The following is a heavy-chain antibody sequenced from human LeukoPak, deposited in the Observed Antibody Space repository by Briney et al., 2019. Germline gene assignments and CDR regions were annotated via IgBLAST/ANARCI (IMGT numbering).Heavy chain of an antibody. CDR2: INHSGST. Sequence: SETLSLTCAVYGGSFSGYYWSWIRQPPGKGLEWIGEINHSGSTNYNPSLKSRVTISVDTSKNQFSLKLSSVTAADTAVFYCARGSGDCGGDCYRHWYYGMDVWGQGTTVTVSS. J-gene: IGHJ6*02. CDR1: GGSFSGYY. CDR3: ARGSGDCGGDCYRHWYYGMDV. V-gene: IGHV4-34*01. D-gene: IGHD2-21*02.